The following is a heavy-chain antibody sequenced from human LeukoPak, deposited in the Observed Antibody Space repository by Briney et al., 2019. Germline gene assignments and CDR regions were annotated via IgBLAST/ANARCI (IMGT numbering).Heavy chain of an antibody. CDR3: ASNAGCSSGWYAIDAFDI. Sequence: GASVKVSCKVSGYTLTELSMHWVRQAPGKGLEWMGGFDPEDGETIYAQKFQGRVTMTEDTSTDTAYMELSSLRSEDTAVYYCASNAGCSSGWYAIDAFDIWGQGTMVTVSS. CDR1: GYTLTELS. CDR2: FDPEDGET. J-gene: IGHJ3*02. D-gene: IGHD6-19*01. V-gene: IGHV1-24*01.